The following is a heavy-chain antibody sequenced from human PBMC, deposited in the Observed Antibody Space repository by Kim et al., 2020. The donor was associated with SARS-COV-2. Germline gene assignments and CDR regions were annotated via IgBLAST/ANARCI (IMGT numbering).Heavy chain of an antibody. J-gene: IGHJ6*03. CDR3: ARGITMVQGDHYYMDV. V-gene: IGHV1-8*01. Sequence: KFQGRVTMTRNTSISTAYMELSSLRSEDTAVYYCARGITMVQGDHYYMDVWGKGTTVTVSS. D-gene: IGHD3-10*01.